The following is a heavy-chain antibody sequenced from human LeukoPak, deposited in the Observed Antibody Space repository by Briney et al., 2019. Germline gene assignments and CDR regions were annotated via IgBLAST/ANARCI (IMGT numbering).Heavy chain of an antibody. CDR1: GYTFTDYY. CDR3: ARDRIYSTSWRLYYVDY. D-gene: IGHD6-13*01. Sequence: ASVKVSCKASGYTFTDYYLHWVRQAPGQGLEWMGWINPNSGGTNYAQKFQGRVTMTRDTSISTAYMELSRLTSDDTAVFYCARDRIYSTSWRLYYVDYGGQGALVTVSS. V-gene: IGHV1-2*02. J-gene: IGHJ4*02. CDR2: INPNSGGT.